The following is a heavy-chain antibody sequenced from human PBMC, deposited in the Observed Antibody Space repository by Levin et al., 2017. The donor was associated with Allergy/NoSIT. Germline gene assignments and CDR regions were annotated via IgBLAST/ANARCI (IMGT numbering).Heavy chain of an antibody. CDR2: ILPIPDTV. CDR1: GGTFSRHS. V-gene: IGHV1-69*08. J-gene: IGHJ4*02. CDR3: ATSTRGWELPVDH. D-gene: IGHD1-26*01. Sequence: PGASVKVSCKAPGGTFSRHSLSWVRQTPGQGLEWMGRILPIPDTVNLAQRFQGRLTLVADKSTSTAYMELTSLTSEDTAIYFCATSTRGWELPVDHWGQGTLVSVSS.